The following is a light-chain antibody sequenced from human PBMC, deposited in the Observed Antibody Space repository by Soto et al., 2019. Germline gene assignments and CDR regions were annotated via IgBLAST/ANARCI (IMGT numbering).Light chain of an antibody. CDR3: QQTYTTPEIT. Sequence: DIQMTHSPATLSASVGDRATITCRASQGISSNLAWYQQKPGKAPKLLIYAASTLQSGVPSRFSGSGSGTDFTLTISCLQPEDFAIYYCQQTYTTPEITFGQGTRLEIK. CDR2: AAS. V-gene: IGKV1-39*01. J-gene: IGKJ5*01. CDR1: QGISSN.